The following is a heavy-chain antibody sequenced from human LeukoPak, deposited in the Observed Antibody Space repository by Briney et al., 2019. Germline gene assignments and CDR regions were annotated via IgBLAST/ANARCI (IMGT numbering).Heavy chain of an antibody. CDR2: ISGDGGST. Sequence: PGGSLRLSCAASGFTFDDYAMHWVRQAPGKGLEWVSLISGDGGSTYYADSVKGRFTISRDNSKNSLYLQMNSLRTEDTALYYCAKLRGPYDYVWGSYRSSSSDFDYWGQGTLDTVSS. V-gene: IGHV3-43*02. CDR1: GFTFDDYA. J-gene: IGHJ4*02. D-gene: IGHD3-16*02. CDR3: AKLRGPYDYVWGSYRSSSSDFDY.